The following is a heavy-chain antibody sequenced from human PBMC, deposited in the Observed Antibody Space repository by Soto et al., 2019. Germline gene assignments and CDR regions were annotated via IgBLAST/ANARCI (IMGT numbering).Heavy chain of an antibody. CDR1: GXSVSSGSYY. CDR2: IYYSGST. Sequence: LSLTCTVSGXSVSSGSYYWSWIRQPPGKGLEWIGYIYYSGSTNYNPSLKSRVTISVDTSKNQFSLKLSSVTAADTAVYYCARDEYFDWLGAFDIWGQGTMVTVSS. J-gene: IGHJ3*02. V-gene: IGHV4-61*01. CDR3: ARDEYFDWLGAFDI. D-gene: IGHD3-9*01.